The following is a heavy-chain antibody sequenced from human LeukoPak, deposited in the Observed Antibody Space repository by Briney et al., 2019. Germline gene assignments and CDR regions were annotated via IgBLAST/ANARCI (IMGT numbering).Heavy chain of an antibody. Sequence: GGSLRLSCVASGFTFSSYAMSWVRQAPGKGLEWVSAISGSGGSTYYADSVKGRFTISRDNSKNTLYLQMNSLRAEDTAVYYCAKDLLSSSWYHFDYWGQGTLVTVSS. D-gene: IGHD6-13*01. J-gene: IGHJ4*02. CDR3: AKDLLSSSWYHFDY. CDR2: ISGSGGST. CDR1: GFTFSSYA. V-gene: IGHV3-23*01.